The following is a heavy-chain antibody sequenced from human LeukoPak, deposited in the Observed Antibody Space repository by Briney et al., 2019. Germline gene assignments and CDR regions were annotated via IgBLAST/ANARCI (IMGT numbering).Heavy chain of an antibody. CDR1: GYTFTGYY. CDR3: ARCRGAGITHTLER. V-gene: IGHV1-2*02. Sequence: GASVKVSCKASGYTFTGYYMHWVRQAPGQGLEWMGWINPNSGGTNYAQKFQGRVTMTRDTSISTAYMELSRLRSDDTAVYYCARCRGAGITHTLERWGQGTLVTVSS. D-gene: IGHD1-1*01. CDR2: INPNSGGT. J-gene: IGHJ4*02.